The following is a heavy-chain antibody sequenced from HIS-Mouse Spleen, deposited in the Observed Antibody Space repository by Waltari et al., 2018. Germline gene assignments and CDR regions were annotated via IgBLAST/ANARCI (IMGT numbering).Heavy chain of an antibody. J-gene: IGHJ2*01. CDR2: IYYSGGT. CDR3: AREIPYSSSWYDWYFDL. V-gene: IGHV4-39*07. CDR1: GGSIRSSSSY. Sequence: QLQLQESGPGLVKPSETLSLTCTVPGGSIRSSSSYWAWIRQPPGKGLAWIGSIYYSGGTYYNPSLKSRVTISVDTSKNQFSLKLSSVTAADTAVYYCAREIPYSSSWYDWYFDLWGRGTLVTVSS. D-gene: IGHD6-13*01.